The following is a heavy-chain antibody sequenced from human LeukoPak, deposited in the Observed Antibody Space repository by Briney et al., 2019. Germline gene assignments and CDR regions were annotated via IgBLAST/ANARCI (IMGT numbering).Heavy chain of an antibody. V-gene: IGHV1-46*01. Sequence: GASVKVSCKASGYTFTSYYMHWVRQAPGQGLEWTGIINPSGGSTSYAQKFQGRVTMTRDTSTSTVYMELSSLRSEDTAVYYCARDRDGVLRFLEWTPPGDYWGQGTLVTVSS. D-gene: IGHD3-3*01. CDR3: ARDRDGVLRFLEWTPPGDY. CDR1: GYTFTSYY. CDR2: INPSGGST. J-gene: IGHJ4*02.